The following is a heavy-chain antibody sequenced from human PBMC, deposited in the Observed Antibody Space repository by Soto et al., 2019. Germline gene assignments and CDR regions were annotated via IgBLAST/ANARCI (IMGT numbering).Heavy chain of an antibody. CDR3: ARDLYSSSWFWFDP. J-gene: IGHJ5*02. Sequence: QVQLVQSGPDVKKPGASVKISCKASGYNFTQYRIHWVRQAPGQRLEWMGWITAGDAKTEYSQKFQGRVTISRDISATTVYLDLDSLRSEDTAVYYCARDLYSSSWFWFDPWGRGTQVIVSS. V-gene: IGHV1-3*01. CDR1: GYNFTQYR. D-gene: IGHD2-2*01. CDR2: ITAGDAKT.